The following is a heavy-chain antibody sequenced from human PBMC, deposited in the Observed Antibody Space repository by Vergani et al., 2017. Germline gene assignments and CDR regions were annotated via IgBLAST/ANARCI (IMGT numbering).Heavy chain of an antibody. V-gene: IGHV3-43*01. D-gene: IGHD6-19*01. CDR1: GVTFDDYN. CDR3: AKDPPAFHIAVAGRAVY. J-gene: IGHJ4*02. CDR2: ISWDGGST. Sequence: EVQLVESGGVVVQPGGSLRLCCAASGVTFDDYNMHWVRQAPGKGLEWVSLISWDGGSTYYADSVKGRFTISRDNSKNTLYLQMNSLRAEDTAVYYCAKDPPAFHIAVAGRAVYWGQGTLVTVSS.